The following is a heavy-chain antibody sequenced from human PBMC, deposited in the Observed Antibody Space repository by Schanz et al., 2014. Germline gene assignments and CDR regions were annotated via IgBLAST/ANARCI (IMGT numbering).Heavy chain of an antibody. CDR3: ASPSGYSDYGTYFDF. V-gene: IGHV3-33*08. CDR1: GFTFSSYA. J-gene: IGHJ4*02. CDR2: IWYDENNK. Sequence: QVQLVESGGGVVQPGRSLRLSCAAYGFTFSSYAMHWVRQAPGKGLEWVAVIWYDENNKYYADSVKGRFTMSRDNSRNTLYLQMNSLRTEDTAVYYCASPSGYSDYGTYFDFWGQGTLVTVSS. D-gene: IGHD5-12*01.